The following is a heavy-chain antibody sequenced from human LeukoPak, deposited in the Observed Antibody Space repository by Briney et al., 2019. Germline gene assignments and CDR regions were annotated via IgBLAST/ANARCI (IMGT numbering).Heavy chain of an antibody. CDR2: IGGSSSTI. V-gene: IGHV3-48*04. Sequence: GGSLRLSCAASGFTFSSYNMNWVRQAPGKGLEWVSYIGGSSSTIYYADSVKGRFTISRDNAMNSLYLQMNSLRAEDTAVYYCARTLYSSSWYYFDYWGQGTLVTVSS. D-gene: IGHD6-13*01. CDR1: GFTFSSYN. J-gene: IGHJ4*02. CDR3: ARTLYSSSWYYFDY.